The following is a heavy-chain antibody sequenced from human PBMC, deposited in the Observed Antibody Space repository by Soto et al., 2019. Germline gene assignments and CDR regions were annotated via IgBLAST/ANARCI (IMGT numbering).Heavy chain of an antibody. D-gene: IGHD6-19*01. J-gene: IGHJ4*02. CDR2: ISGSGGST. CDR3: AKTVYSSGWFGY. Sequence: VGSLRLSCAASVFTFSSYAMSCVRQAPGKGLEWVSAISGSGGSTYYADSVKGRFTISRDNSKNTLYLQMNSLRAEDTAVYYCAKTVYSSGWFGYWGQGTLVIVSS. CDR1: VFTFSSYA. V-gene: IGHV3-23*01.